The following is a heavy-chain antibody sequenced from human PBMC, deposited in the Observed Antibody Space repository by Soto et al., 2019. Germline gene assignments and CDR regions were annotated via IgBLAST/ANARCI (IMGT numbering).Heavy chain of an antibody. CDR1: GGSISSRTSY. V-gene: IGHV4-31*03. CDR2: IYYGGDS. D-gene: IGHD1-26*01. Sequence: QVQLQESGPGLVKPSQTLSLTCTVSGGSISSRTSYWSWIRQHPGKGLEWIGYIYYGGDSFYNPSLRSRVTIAIDTSENHSSLKLNSVTAAATAVSFWAREGGGGVDCWGQGTLVTVAS. CDR3: AREGGGGVDC. J-gene: IGHJ4*02.